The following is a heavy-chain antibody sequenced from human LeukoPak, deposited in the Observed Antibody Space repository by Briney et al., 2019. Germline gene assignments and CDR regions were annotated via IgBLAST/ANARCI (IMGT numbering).Heavy chain of an antibody. CDR3: ARGGYYYDSSGYFRFDY. Sequence: PGGSLRLSCAASGFTFSSYSLNWVRQAPGKGLEWVSVISGSGGSTSYAQKFQGRVTMTRDTSTSTVYMELSSLRSEDTAVYYCARGGYYYDSSGYFRFDYWGQGTLVTVSS. CDR2: ISGSGGST. J-gene: IGHJ4*02. CDR1: GFTFSSYS. V-gene: IGHV3-23*01. D-gene: IGHD3-22*01.